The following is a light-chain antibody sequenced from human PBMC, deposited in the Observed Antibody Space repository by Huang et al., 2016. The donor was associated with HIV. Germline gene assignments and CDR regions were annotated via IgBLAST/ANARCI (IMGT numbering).Light chain of an antibody. V-gene: IGKV3-15*01. CDR1: QSVSSN. Sequence: EIVMTQSPATLSVSPGERATLSCRASQSVSSNLDWYQQKPGQAPRLLIYCASTRATGIPARFSGSGSGTEFTLTISSLQSEDFAVYYCQQYNNWPETFGQGTKLEIK. CDR3: QQYNNWPET. J-gene: IGKJ2*01. CDR2: CAS.